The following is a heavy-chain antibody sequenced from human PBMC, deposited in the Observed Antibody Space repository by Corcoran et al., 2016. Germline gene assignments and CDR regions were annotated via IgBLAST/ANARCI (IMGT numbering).Heavy chain of an antibody. D-gene: IGHD7-27*01. V-gene: IGHV5-51*01. CDR3: ARQESNWGSY. CDR1: GYHFTKYW. J-gene: IGHJ4*02. Sequence: EVQLVQSGAEVKKPGESLKISCKGSGYHFTKYWIGWVRQMPGKGLECMGIIYPADSNTKYSPSFQGQVIISADKSISTAYLQLSNLKASDSAMYYCARQESNWGSYWGQGTLVTVSS. CDR2: IYPADSNT.